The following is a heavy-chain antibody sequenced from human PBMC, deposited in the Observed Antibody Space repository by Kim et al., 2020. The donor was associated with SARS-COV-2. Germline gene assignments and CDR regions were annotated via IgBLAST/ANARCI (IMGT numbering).Heavy chain of an antibody. Sequence: GGSLRLSCAASGFTFSSYCMTWVRQAPGKGLEWVSGISPSGDNTFYADSVKGRFTISRDNSKNTLYLQMNSLRAEDTAVYFCAKTLPLQLIYNWYFDLWGRGTLVTVSS. CDR2: ISPSGDNT. CDR1: GFTFSSYC. D-gene: IGHD2-2*02. J-gene: IGHJ2*01. CDR3: AKTLPLQLIYNWYFDL. V-gene: IGHV3-23*01.